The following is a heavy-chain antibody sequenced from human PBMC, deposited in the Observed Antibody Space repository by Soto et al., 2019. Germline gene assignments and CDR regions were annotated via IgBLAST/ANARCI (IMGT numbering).Heavy chain of an antibody. CDR3: ARVTIRYSSSHNFDS. D-gene: IGHD6-19*01. CDR1: GASVSSGSFY. J-gene: IGHJ4*02. V-gene: IGHV4-61*01. CDR2: IYNNETF. Sequence: SETLSLTCSVSGASVSSGSFYWSWIRQPPGKGLEWIGFIYNNETFNYNPSLKSRVTLSVDTSKHQFSLKLSSVTAADTAVYYCARVTIRYSSSHNFDSWGQGAQVTVSS.